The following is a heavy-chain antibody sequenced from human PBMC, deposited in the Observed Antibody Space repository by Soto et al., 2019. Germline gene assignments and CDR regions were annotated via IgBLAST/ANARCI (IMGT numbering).Heavy chain of an antibody. V-gene: IGHV1-8*01. Sequence: QVQLVQSGAEVKKPGASVKVSCKASGYTFTSYDINWVRQATGQGLEWMGWMNPNSGNTGYAEKAQGRVTMTRNTSITTAYMDLSSLRSEDTAVYYCAVYGGNSYWYFDLWGRGTLVTVSS. CDR3: AVYGGNSYWYFDL. J-gene: IGHJ2*01. D-gene: IGHD4-17*01. CDR1: GYTFTSYD. CDR2: MNPNSGNT.